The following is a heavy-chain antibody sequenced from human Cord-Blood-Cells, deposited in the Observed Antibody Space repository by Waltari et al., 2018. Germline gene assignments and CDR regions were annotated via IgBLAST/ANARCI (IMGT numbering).Heavy chain of an antibody. CDR2: ISYDGSNK. V-gene: IGHV3-30*18. CDR1: GFTFSSYG. CDR3: AKDIVVVVAATHYNWNDYYYYGMDV. D-gene: IGHD2-15*01. Sequence: QVQLVESGGGVVQPGRSLRLSCAASGFTFSSYGMHWVRQAPGKGLEWVAVISYDGSNKYYADSVKGRFTISRDNSKNTLYLQMNSLRAEDTAVYYCAKDIVVVVAATHYNWNDYYYYGMDVWDQGP. J-gene: IGHJ6*02.